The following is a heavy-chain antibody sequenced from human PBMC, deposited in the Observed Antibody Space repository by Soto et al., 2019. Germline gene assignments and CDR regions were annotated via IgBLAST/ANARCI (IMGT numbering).Heavy chain of an antibody. J-gene: IGHJ4*02. D-gene: IGHD2-2*01. CDR1: GFTFSSYA. Sequence: GGSLRLSCAASGFTFSSYAMSWVRQAPGKGLEWVSAISGSGGSTYYADSVKGRFTISRDNSKNTLYLQMNSLRAEDTAVYYCAKRGFPFAVPAAMDYWGQGTLVTSPQ. CDR3: AKRGFPFAVPAAMDY. CDR2: ISGSGGST. V-gene: IGHV3-23*01.